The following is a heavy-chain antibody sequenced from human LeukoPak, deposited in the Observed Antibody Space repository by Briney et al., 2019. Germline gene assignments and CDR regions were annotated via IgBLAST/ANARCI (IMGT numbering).Heavy chain of an antibody. CDR3: ATFIGYCSGGSCLYYFDY. V-gene: IGHV1-69*04. Sequence: SVKVSCKASGGTFSSYAISWVRQGPGQGLEWMARIIPILGIANYAQKFQGRVTITADKSTSTAYMELSSLRSEDTAVYYCATFIGYCSGGSCLYYFDYWGQGTLVTVSS. J-gene: IGHJ4*02. D-gene: IGHD2-15*01. CDR1: GGTFSSYA. CDR2: IIPILGIA.